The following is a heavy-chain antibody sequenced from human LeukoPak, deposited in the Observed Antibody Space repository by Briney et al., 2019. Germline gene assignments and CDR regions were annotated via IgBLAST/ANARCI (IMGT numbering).Heavy chain of an antibody. CDR2: INHSGST. Sequence: PSETLSLTCAVYGGSFSGYYWSWIRQPPGKGLEWIGEINHSGSTNYNPSLKSRVTISVDTSKNQFSLKLTSVTAADTAVYYCARAPRGAMVRGGFDYWGQGTLVTVSS. J-gene: IGHJ4*02. CDR3: ARAPRGAMVRGGFDY. CDR1: GGSFSGYY. V-gene: IGHV4-34*01. D-gene: IGHD3-10*01.